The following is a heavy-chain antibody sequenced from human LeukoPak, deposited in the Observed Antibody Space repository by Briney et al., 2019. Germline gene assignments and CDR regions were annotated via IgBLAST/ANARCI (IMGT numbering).Heavy chain of an antibody. J-gene: IGHJ4*02. D-gene: IGHD3-10*01. Sequence: ASVKVSCKASGYTFIGYYIHWVRQAPGQGLEWMGWTNPNSGATNYAQKFQGRVTMTRDTSITTAYMELSRLTSDDTAVYYCARVGLYGSGSYLVYWGQGTLVTVSS. CDR2: TNPNSGAT. CDR3: ARVGLYGSGSYLVY. V-gene: IGHV1-2*02. CDR1: GYTFIGYY.